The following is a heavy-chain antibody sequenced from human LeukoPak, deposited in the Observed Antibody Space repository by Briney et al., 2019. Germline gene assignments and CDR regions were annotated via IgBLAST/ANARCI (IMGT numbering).Heavy chain of an antibody. CDR1: GFTFSSYW. V-gene: IGHV3-74*01. J-gene: IGHJ3*02. Sequence: GGSLRLSCAASGFTFSSYWMHRVRQAPGKGLVWVSRINSDGSSTSYADSVKGRFTTSRDNANNTLYLQMNSLRAEDTAVYYCATGERHGFDIWGQGTMVTVSS. CDR2: INSDGSST. CDR3: ATGERHGFDI.